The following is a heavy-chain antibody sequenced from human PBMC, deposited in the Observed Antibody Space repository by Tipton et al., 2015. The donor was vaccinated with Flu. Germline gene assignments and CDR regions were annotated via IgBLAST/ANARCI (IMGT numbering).Heavy chain of an antibody. CDR1: GDSIGSHYY. Sequence: TLSLTCSVSGDSIGSHYYWAWIRQPPGKALEWIGNVRQTGNTYYNPSLTSRVTIAVDRPKNLFSLRLTSVTAADTAVYYFARRDYGNYVSVPKNWFDPWGQGILVTVSS. CDR3: ARRDYGNYVSVPKNWFDP. J-gene: IGHJ5*02. V-gene: IGHV4-38-2*01. D-gene: IGHD4-11*01. CDR2: VRQTGNT.